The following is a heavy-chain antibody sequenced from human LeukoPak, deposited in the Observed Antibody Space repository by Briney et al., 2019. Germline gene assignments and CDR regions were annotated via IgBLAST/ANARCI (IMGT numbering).Heavy chain of an antibody. Sequence: ASVKVSCKASGGTFSSYTISWVRQAPRQGLEWMGRIIPILGIANYAQKFQGRVTITADKSTSTAYMELSSLRSEDTAVYYCASCFWSGYKSSYYYGMDVWGQGPRSPSP. CDR3: ASCFWSGYKSSYYYGMDV. CDR2: IIPILGIA. V-gene: IGHV1-69*02. CDR1: GGTFSSYT. D-gene: IGHD3-3*01. J-gene: IGHJ6*02.